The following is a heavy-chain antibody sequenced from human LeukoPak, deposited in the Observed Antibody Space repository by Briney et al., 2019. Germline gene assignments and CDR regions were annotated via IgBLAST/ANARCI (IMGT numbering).Heavy chain of an antibody. CDR1: GFTLSSYW. CDR3: AKDRVQCSGGNCYPNWFHP. Sequence: PGGSLRLSCAASGFTLSSYWMSWVRQAPGKGLEWVANIKEDGSEKYYVDSVKGRFTISRDNSKNTLYLQMNSLRAEDTAVYYCAKDRVQCSGGNCYPNWFHPWGQGTLVTVSS. V-gene: IGHV3-7*03. CDR2: IKEDGSEK. D-gene: IGHD2-15*01. J-gene: IGHJ5*02.